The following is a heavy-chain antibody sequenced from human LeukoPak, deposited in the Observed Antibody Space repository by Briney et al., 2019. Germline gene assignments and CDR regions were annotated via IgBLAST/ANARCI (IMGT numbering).Heavy chain of an antibody. CDR1: GGSFSGYY. D-gene: IGHD3-16*02. V-gene: IGHV4-34*01. CDR3: ARGGYIYDYVWGSYRYETLDY. J-gene: IGHJ4*02. CDR2: INHSGST. Sequence: PSETLSLTCAVYGGSFSGYYWSWIRQPPGKGLEWIGEINHSGSTNYNPSLKSRVTISVDTSKNQFPLKLSSVTAADTAVYYCARGGYIYDYVWGSYRYETLDYWGQGTLVTVSS.